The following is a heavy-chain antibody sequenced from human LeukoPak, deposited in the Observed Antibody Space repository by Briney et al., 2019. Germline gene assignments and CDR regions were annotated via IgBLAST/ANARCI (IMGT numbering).Heavy chain of an antibody. CDR3: AKGAYDYIEIAYFDY. CDR2: IIGSRGSQ. D-gene: IGHD5-12*01. CDR1: GVSFNNYA. V-gene: IGHV3-23*01. Sequence: GGSLRLSCVASGVSFNNYAMNWVRQAPGKGLEWVSLIIGSRGSQCYADSVKGRFTISRDKSKNTLYLQMNSLRAEDTAVYYCAKGAYDYIEIAYFDYWGQGSLVTVSS. J-gene: IGHJ4*02.